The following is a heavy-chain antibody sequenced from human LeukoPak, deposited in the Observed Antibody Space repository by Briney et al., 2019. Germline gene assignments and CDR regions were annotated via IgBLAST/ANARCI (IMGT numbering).Heavy chain of an antibody. CDR1: GFTFSGYG. CDR2: MSYDGSKK. D-gene: IGHD3-10*01. J-gene: IGHJ4*02. V-gene: IGHV3-30*18. Sequence: GGSLRLSCAASGFTFSGYGMHWVRQAPGKGLVWVALMSYDGSKKYYADSVEGRFTISRDNSKNTLYLQMNSLRVDDTAVYYCAKGAGRSTHYFDYWGQGTLVTVSS. CDR3: AKGAGRSTHYFDY.